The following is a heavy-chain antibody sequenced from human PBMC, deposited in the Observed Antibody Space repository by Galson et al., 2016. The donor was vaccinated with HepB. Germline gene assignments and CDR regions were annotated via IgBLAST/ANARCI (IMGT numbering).Heavy chain of an antibody. V-gene: IGHV1-69*04. CDR3: ARDAVVVADTLHFYHYGMDV. Sequence: SVKVSCKASGDTFSSNAFSWVRQAPGQGLEWMGRSIPILGMANYAQKFQGRVTITADKSTSTVYMELSSLRSEDTAVYYFARDAVVVADTLHFYHYGMDVWGQGTTVTVSS. CDR2: SIPILGMA. CDR1: GDTFSSNA. J-gene: IGHJ6*02. D-gene: IGHD2-15*01.